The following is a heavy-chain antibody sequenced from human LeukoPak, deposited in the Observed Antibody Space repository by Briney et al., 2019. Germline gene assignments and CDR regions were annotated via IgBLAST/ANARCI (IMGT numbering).Heavy chain of an antibody. J-gene: IGHJ1*01. CDR1: GFTFSSYW. Sequence: GGSLRLSCAASGFTFSSYWMHWVRQAPGKGLVWVSRIKSDGSTNYADSVKGRFTISRDNARNTVSLQMNSLRAEDTGVYYCARAPSEIGGYYPEYFRHWGQGTLVTVSS. CDR2: IKSDGST. CDR3: ARAPSEIGGYYPEYFRH. D-gene: IGHD3-22*01. V-gene: IGHV3-74*01.